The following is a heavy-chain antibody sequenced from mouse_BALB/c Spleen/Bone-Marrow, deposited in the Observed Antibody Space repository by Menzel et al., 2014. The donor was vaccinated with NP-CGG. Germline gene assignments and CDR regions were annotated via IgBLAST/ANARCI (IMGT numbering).Heavy chain of an antibody. J-gene: IGHJ4*01. Sequence: EVKLVESGGGLVQPGGSRKLSCAASGFTFSSFGMHWVRQAPEKGLEWVAYISNGSSTIYYADTVKGRFTISRDNPKNTLFLQMTSHRSEDTAMYYCARKGAMITHYYAMDYWGQGTSVTVSS. V-gene: IGHV5-17*02. CDR1: GFTFSSFG. CDR3: ARKGAMITHYYAMDY. CDR2: ISNGSSTI. D-gene: IGHD2-4*01.